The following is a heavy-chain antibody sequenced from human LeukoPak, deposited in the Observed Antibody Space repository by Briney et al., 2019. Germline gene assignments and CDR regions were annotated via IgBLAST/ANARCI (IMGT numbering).Heavy chain of an antibody. CDR1: GFTFRSYG. V-gene: IGHV4-34*01. J-gene: IGHJ4*02. D-gene: IGHD3-9*01. Sequence: PGGSLRLSCAASGFTFRSYGIHWIRQPPGKGLEWIGEINHSGSTNYNPSLKSRVTISVDTSKNQFSLKLSSVTAADTAVYYCARGPDYDILTGYLILPFDYWGQGTLVTVSS. CDR3: ARGPDYDILTGYLILPFDY. CDR2: INHSGST.